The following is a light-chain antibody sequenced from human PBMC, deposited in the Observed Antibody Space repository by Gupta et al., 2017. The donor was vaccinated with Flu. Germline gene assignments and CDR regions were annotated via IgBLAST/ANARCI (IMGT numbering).Light chain of an antibody. J-gene: IGLJ3*02. V-gene: IGLV3-21*02. Sequence: SYVLTQPPSVSVAPGQTASIICGGNNIGSKSVYWYQQKPGQAPVLVVYDDSDRPSGIPERFSGYKADNTATLKTSRVEAEEEADDYCQVWASSSDHRVFGGGTKLTVL. CDR3: QVWASSSDHRV. CDR2: DDS. CDR1: NIGSKS.